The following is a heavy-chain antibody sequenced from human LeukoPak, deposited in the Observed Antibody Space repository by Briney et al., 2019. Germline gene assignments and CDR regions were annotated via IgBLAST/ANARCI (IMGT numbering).Heavy chain of an antibody. Sequence: GGSLRLSCAASGFTFSSYAMHWVRQAPGKGLEYVSAISSNGGSTYYANSVKGRFTISRDNAKNSLYLQMHSLRAEDTAFYHCVRVAYPLRFIDYWGQGTLVTVSS. V-gene: IGHV3-64*01. CDR3: VRVAYPLRFIDY. CDR2: ISSNGGST. D-gene: IGHD3-16*01. CDR1: GFTFSSYA. J-gene: IGHJ4*02.